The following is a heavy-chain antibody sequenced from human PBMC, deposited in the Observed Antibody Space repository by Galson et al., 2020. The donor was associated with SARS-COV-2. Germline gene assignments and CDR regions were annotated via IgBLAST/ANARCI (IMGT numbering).Heavy chain of an antibody. Sequence: KIGESLKISCATSGFTFSDNYMSWIRQAPGKGLEWVAYISSSNSYTSYADSVKGRFTVSRDNAKKTVYLEMNSLRAEDTAVYYCARDMPGDKAFDVWGQGTMVTVSS. CDR3: ARDMPGDKAFDV. D-gene: IGHD7-27*01. CDR2: ISSSNSYT. CDR1: GFTFSDNY. V-gene: IGHV3-11*05. J-gene: IGHJ3*01.